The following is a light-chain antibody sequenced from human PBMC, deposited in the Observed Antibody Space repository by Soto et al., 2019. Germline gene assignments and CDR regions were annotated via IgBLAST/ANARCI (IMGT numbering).Light chain of an antibody. CDR1: ERVSSSY. J-gene: IGKJ1*01. Sequence: EIVLNKSPAAMSLSPGDRATLSCGASERVSSSYVAWYQMKAGLAPRLLIYGASSRATGIPARFSGSGSGTDFTLTISCLEPEDVAIYYCQQLANRPPWRFGHGTKVDI. V-gene: IGKV3-11*01. CDR2: GAS. CDR3: QQLANRPPWR.